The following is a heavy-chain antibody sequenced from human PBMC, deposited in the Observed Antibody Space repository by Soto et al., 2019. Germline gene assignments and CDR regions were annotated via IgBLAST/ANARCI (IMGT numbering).Heavy chain of an antibody. CDR1: GATSTTYA. D-gene: IGHD5-12*01. Sequence: QVQLVQSGAEVKKPGSSVKVSCKASGATSTTYATTGVRQAPGKGLEWMGGIIPIFGTAKYPQKFQGRVTITADESTSTAYMELSSLRSEDTAVYYCASLLRGYSGTGDYWGQGTLVTVSS. CDR3: ASLLRGYSGTGDY. J-gene: IGHJ4*02. CDR2: IIPIFGTA. V-gene: IGHV1-69*12.